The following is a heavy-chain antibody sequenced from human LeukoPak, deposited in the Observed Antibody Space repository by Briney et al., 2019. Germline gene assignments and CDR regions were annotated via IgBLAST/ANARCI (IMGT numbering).Heavy chain of an antibody. D-gene: IGHD2-21*01. J-gene: IGHJ4*02. CDR3: ARGLTFHDY. V-gene: IGHV4-34*01. CDR2: INHSGST. CDR1: GGSISSYY. Sequence: SETLSLTCSVSGGSISSYYWSWIRQPPGKGLEWIGEINHSGSTNYNPSLKSRVTISVDTSKNQFSLKLSSVTAADTAVYYCARGLTFHDYWGQGTLVTVSS.